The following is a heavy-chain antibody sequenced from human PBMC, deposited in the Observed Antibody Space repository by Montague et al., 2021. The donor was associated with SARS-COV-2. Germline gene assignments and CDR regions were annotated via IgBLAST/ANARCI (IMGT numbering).Heavy chain of an antibody. V-gene: IGHV5-10-1*01. CDR3: ARRSYSSSWYDY. J-gene: IGHJ4*02. CDR2: IDPRDSYT. CDR1: GYSFTSYW. D-gene: IGHD6-13*01. Sequence: QSGAEVKKPGESLRTSCKGSGYSFTSYWISWVRQMPGKGLEWMGRIDPRDSYTNYSPSFQGHVTISADKSISTAYLQWSSLKASDTAMYYCARRSYSSSWYDYWGQGTLVTVSS.